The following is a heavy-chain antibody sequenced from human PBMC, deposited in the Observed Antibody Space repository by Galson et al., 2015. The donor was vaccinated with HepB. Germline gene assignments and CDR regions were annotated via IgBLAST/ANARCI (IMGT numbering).Heavy chain of an antibody. V-gene: IGHV1-8*01. J-gene: IGHJ5*02. CDR3: ARAPKPVPAARSINWFDP. CDR2: MNPNSGNT. Sequence: SCKASGYTFTSYDINWVRQATGQGLEWMGWMNPNSGNTGYAQKFQGRVTMTRNTSISTAYMELSSLRSEDTAVYYCARAPKPVPAARSINWFDPWGQGTLVTVSS. CDR1: GYTFTSYD. D-gene: IGHD2-2*01.